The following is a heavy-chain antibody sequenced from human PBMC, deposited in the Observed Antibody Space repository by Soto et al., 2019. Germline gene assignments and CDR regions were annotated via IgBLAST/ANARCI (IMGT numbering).Heavy chain of an antibody. CDR2: IRSKANSYAT. CDR1: GVTLSGSA. V-gene: IGHV3-73*01. D-gene: IGHD3-10*01. CDR3: TRHTTITMVRGLTGYYYYYMDV. Sequence: AGGAPRHSWCGSGVTLSGSAHHRGRPGFGERGEGGGRIRSKANSYATAYAASVKGRFTISRDDSKNTAYLQMNSLKTGDTAVYYCTRHTTITMVRGLTGYYYYYMDVWGKGTTVTVSS. J-gene: IGHJ6*03.